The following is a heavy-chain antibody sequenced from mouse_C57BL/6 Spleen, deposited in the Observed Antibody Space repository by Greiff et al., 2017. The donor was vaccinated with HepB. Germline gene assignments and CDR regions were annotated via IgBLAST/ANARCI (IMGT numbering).Heavy chain of an antibody. CDR1: GYTFTSYW. J-gene: IGHJ2*01. Sequence: VQLQQPGAELVKPGASVKLSCKASGYTFTSYWMQWVKQRPGQGLEWIGEIDPSDSYTNYNQKFKGKATLTVDTSSSTAYMQLSSLTSEDSAVYYCATGPHFDYWGQGTTLTVSS. V-gene: IGHV1-50*01. CDR3: ATGPHFDY. CDR2: IDPSDSYT.